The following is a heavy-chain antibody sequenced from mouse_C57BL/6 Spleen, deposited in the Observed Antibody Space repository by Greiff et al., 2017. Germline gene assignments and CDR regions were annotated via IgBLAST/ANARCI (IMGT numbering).Heavy chain of an antibody. Sequence: EVHLVESGGGLVKPGGSLKLSCAASGFTFSDYGMHWVRQAPEKGLEWVAYISSGSSTIYYADTVKGRFTISRDNAKNTLFLQMTSLRSEDTAMYYCATSTMFTTYYFDYWGQGTTLTVSS. J-gene: IGHJ2*01. CDR3: ATSTMFTTYYFDY. D-gene: IGHD2-2*01. CDR1: GFTFSDYG. V-gene: IGHV5-17*01. CDR2: ISSGSSTI.